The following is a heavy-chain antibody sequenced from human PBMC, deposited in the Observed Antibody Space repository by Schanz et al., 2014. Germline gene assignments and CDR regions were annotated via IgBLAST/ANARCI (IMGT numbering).Heavy chain of an antibody. D-gene: IGHD4-4*01. CDR2: IYSDGST. CDR3: AKDRWRATVMVDAFDI. J-gene: IGHJ3*02. V-gene: IGHV3-66*01. Sequence: EVQLVESGGGLVQPGGSLRLSCAASGFTVSNNYMSWVRQAPGKGLECVSIIYSDGSTYYVDSVKGRFTISRDNSKNTVHLQMNSLRAEDTAVYFCAKDRWRATVMVDAFDIWGQGTKVTVSS. CDR1: GFTVSNNY.